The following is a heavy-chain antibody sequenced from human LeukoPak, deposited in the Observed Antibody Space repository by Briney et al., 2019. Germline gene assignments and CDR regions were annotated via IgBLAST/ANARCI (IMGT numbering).Heavy chain of an antibody. Sequence: SETLSLTCTVSGGSISSGGYYWSWIRQHPGKGLEWIGYIYYSGSTYYNPSLKSRVTISVDTSKNQFSLKLSSMTAADTAVYYCAREVKGLAARYFDYWGQGTLVTVSS. V-gene: IGHV4-31*03. D-gene: IGHD6-13*01. CDR3: AREVKGLAARYFDY. J-gene: IGHJ4*02. CDR1: GGSISSGGYY. CDR2: IYYSGST.